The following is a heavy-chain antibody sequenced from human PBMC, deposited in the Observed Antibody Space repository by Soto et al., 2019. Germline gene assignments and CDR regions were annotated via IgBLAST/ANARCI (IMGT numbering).Heavy chain of an antibody. D-gene: IGHD4-4*01. Sequence: QVQLVQSGAEEKKPGASVKVSCKASGYTFTSYAMHWVRQAPGQRLEWMGWINAGNGNTKYSQKFQGRVTITRDTSASTAYMELSGLRSEDTALDYCASSDGYSLLDYLGQGTLVTVSS. CDR1: GYTFTSYA. J-gene: IGHJ4*02. CDR3: ASSDGYSLLDY. CDR2: INAGNGNT. V-gene: IGHV1-3*05.